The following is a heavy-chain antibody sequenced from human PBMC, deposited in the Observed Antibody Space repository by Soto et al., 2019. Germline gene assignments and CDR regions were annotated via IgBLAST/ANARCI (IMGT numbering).Heavy chain of an antibody. CDR2: IIPILDIS. V-gene: IGHV1-69*02. J-gene: IGHJ4*02. Sequence: QVQLVQSGAEVKEPGSSVKVSCKASGGTFSSYTITWVRQAPGQGLEWMGRIIPILDISNYAQKFQGRVTITADKSTSTAYMELSSVRSEATAVYYCASDGDTAMVDYFDHWGQGTLVTVSS. CDR3: ASDGDTAMVDYFDH. D-gene: IGHD5-18*01. CDR1: GGTFSSYT.